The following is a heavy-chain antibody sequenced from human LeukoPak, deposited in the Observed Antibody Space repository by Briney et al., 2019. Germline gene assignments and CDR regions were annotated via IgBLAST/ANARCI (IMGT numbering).Heavy chain of an antibody. CDR3: ATDRSRATK. Sequence: GGSLRLSCAGSGLTFSSYWMSWVRQGRGKGLEWVANIKPDGSEGYYVDSVKGRFTISRDNAKNSLYLQRDSLRAEDTAVYYCATDRSRATKWGQGTLVTVSS. CDR1: GLTFSSYW. V-gene: IGHV3-7*01. CDR2: IKPDGSEG. J-gene: IGHJ4*02.